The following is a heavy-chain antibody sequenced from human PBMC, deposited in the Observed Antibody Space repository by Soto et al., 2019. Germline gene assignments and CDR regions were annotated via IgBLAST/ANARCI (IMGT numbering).Heavy chain of an antibody. V-gene: IGHV1-69*06. Sequence: SVKVSCKASGGTFSSYAISWVRQAPGQGLEWMGGIIPIFGTANYAQKFQGRVTITADKSTSTAYMELSSLRSEDTAVYYCGRDMIGDFWSGYYYYYGMDVWGQGTTVTVSS. CDR3: GRDMIGDFWSGYYYYYGMDV. CDR1: GGTFSSYA. J-gene: IGHJ6*02. D-gene: IGHD3-3*01. CDR2: IIPIFGTA.